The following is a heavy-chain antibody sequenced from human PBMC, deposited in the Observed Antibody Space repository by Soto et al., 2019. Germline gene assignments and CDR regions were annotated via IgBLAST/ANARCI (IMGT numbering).Heavy chain of an antibody. J-gene: IGHJ4*02. Sequence: AGGSLRLSCAASGFTFSSYSMNWVRQAPGKGLEWVSSISSSSSYIYYADSVKGRFTISRDNAKNSLYLQMNSLRAEDTAVYYCARDNKSYFDWLTAYYFDYWGQGTLVTVSS. D-gene: IGHD3-9*01. CDR3: ARDNKSYFDWLTAYYFDY. CDR1: GFTFSSYS. V-gene: IGHV3-21*01. CDR2: ISSSSSYI.